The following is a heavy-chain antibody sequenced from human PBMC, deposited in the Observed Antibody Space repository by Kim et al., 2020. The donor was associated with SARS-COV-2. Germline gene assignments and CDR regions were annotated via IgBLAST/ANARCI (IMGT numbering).Heavy chain of an antibody. V-gene: IGHV3-23*01. D-gene: IGHD3-16*02. CDR2: ITASCGTT. J-gene: IGHJ4*02. CDR1: GLPFSDYA. CDR3: AKCPSLDGNDY. Sequence: GGSLRLSCAASGLPFSDYAMNWVRQAPGKGLEWVSIITASCGTTYYADSVKGRFTISRDNSKNTVYLQMNSLRADDTAVYFCAKCPSLDGNDYWGQGTLVTVSA.